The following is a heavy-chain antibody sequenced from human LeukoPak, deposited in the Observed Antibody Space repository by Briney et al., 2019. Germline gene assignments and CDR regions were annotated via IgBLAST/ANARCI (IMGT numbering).Heavy chain of an antibody. V-gene: IGHV1-18*01. CDR2: ISAFNGNT. Sequence: ASVKVSCKPSGYTLTIYGISWVRQAPGQGVEWMGWISAFNGNTNYAQKLQGRVTMTTDTSTSTAYMELRSLRSDDTAVYYCARDHGIVGDDAFDIWGEGTMVTVSS. CDR3: ARDHGIVGDDAFDI. J-gene: IGHJ3*02. CDR1: GYTLTIYG. D-gene: IGHD3-22*01.